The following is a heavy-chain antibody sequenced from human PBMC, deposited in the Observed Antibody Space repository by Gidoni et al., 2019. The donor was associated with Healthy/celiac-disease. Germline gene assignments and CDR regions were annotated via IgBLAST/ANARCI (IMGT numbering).Heavy chain of an antibody. CDR3: ARATWGISDAFDI. CDR2: ISSSGSTK. D-gene: IGHD3-16*01. CDR1: GFTFSSYE. J-gene: IGHJ3*02. V-gene: IGHV3-48*03. Sequence: EVQLVESGGGLVQPGGSLRLSCAASGFTFSSYEMNWVRQAPGKGLEWVSYISSSGSTKYYADSVKGRFTISRDNAKNSLYLQMNSLRAEDTAVYYCARATWGISDAFDIWGQGTMVTVSS.